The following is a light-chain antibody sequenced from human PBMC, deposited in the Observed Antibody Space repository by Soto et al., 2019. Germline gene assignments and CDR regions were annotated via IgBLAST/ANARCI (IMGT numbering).Light chain of an antibody. CDR1: QSVSSN. CDR3: QQYNKWPPHT. J-gene: IGKJ2*01. Sequence: EIVMTQSPANLSVSPGERATLSCRASQSVSSNLAGYQQKPGQGPRLLIYGASTRATSIPARFSGSGPGTEFTLTINSLQSEDCGVYYCQQYNKWPPHTWGQGTKLDI. CDR2: GAS. V-gene: IGKV3-15*01.